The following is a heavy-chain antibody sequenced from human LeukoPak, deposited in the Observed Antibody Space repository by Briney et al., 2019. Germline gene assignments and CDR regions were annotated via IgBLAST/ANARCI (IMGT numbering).Heavy chain of an antibody. D-gene: IGHD2-2*01. Sequence: GGSLRLSCAASGFTFSSYAMSWVRQAPGKGLEWVSAISGSGGSTYYADSVKGRFTISRDNSKNTLYLQMNSLRAEDTAVYYCASYCSSTSCYPTSDAFDIWGQGTMVTVSS. CDR2: ISGSGGST. J-gene: IGHJ3*02. V-gene: IGHV3-23*01. CDR1: GFTFSSYA. CDR3: ASYCSSTSCYPTSDAFDI.